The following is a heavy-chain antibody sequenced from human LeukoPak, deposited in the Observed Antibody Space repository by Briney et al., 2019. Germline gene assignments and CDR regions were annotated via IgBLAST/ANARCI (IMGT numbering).Heavy chain of an antibody. V-gene: IGHV1-2*02. CDR3: ARGAIDY. CDR2: ISAYSGGT. CDR1: GYTFTSYG. J-gene: IGHJ4*02. Sequence: ASVKVSCKASGYTFTSYGISWVRQAPGQGLEWMGWISAYSGGTNYAQKFQGRVTMTRDTSISTAYMELSRLRSDDTAVYYCARGAIDYWGQGTLVTVSS.